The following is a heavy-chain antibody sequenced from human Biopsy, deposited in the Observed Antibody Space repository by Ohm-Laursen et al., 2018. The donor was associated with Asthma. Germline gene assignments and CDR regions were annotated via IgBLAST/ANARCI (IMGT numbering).Heavy chain of an antibody. CDR3: VKALGGGDGFDV. J-gene: IGHJ3*01. V-gene: IGHV3-23*01. CDR2: ISTSGGSK. Sequence: SLRLSCTASGFTFSSYAMNWVRQTPDRGLEWVSGISTSGGSKYYADSVKGRFTLSRDNSKTTLSLQMNSLTEGDTAVYYCVKALGGGDGFDVWGLGTTVTVSS. CDR1: GFTFSSYA.